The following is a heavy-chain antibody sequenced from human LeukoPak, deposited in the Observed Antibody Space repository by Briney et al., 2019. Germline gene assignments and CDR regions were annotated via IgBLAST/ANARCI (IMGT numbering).Heavy chain of an antibody. CDR3: ARVGGH. J-gene: IGHJ4*02. V-gene: IGHV3-53*01. Sequence: GGSLRLSCAASAFTFSRYWTTWVRQAPGKGLESVSVIYSGGSTYYADSVRGRFTISRDNSKNTLYLQMNSLRVEDTAVYYCARVGGHWGQGTLVTVSS. CDR1: AFTFSRYW. CDR2: IYSGGST. D-gene: IGHD3-10*01.